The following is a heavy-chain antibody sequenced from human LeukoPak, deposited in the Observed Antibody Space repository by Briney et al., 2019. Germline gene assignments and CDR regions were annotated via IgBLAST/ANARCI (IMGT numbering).Heavy chain of an antibody. V-gene: IGHV1-2*02. J-gene: IGHJ6*02. CDR1: GYTFTGYY. D-gene: IGHD3-3*01. Sequence: GASVKVSCKASGYTFTGYYMHWVRQAPGQGLEWMGWINPNSGGTNYAQKFQGRVTMTRDTSISTAYMELSRLRSDDTAVYYCATQEGDGITIFGVVISRYYYGMDVWGQGTTVTVSS. CDR2: INPNSGGT. CDR3: ATQEGDGITIFGVVISRYYYGMDV.